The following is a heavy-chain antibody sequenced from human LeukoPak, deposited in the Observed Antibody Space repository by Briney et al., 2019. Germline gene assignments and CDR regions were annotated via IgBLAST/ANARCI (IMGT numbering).Heavy chain of an antibody. D-gene: IGHD4-17*01. V-gene: IGHV3-53*01. Sequence: AGGSLRLSCAASGFTVRSNYMSWVRQAPGKGLEWVSIIYNDGGTYYADSVKGRFTISRDNSKNTLYLQMNSLRAEDTAVYYCAKDSAPDYGDYPLGYGMDVWGQGTTVTVSS. CDR1: GFTVRSNY. CDR2: IYNDGGT. CDR3: AKDSAPDYGDYPLGYGMDV. J-gene: IGHJ6*02.